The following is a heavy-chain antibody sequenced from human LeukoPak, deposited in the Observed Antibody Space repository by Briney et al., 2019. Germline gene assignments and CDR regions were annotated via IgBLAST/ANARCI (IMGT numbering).Heavy chain of an antibody. CDR2: IRYDGSNK. CDR3: AKGYSGYERYFDY. J-gene: IGHJ4*02. Sequence: PGGSLRLSCAASGFTFSSYGMHWVRQAPGKGLEWVAFIRYDGSNKYYADSVKGRFTISRDNSKNTLYLQVNSLRAEDTAVYYCAKGYSGYERYFDYWGQGTLVTVSS. CDR1: GFTFSSYG. D-gene: IGHD5-12*01. V-gene: IGHV3-30*02.